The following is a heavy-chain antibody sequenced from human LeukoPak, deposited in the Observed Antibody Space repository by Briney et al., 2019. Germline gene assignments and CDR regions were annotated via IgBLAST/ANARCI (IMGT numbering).Heavy chain of an antibody. D-gene: IGHD3-22*01. CDR3: ARASKRYYYDSSGYYPNWFDP. J-gene: IGHJ5*02. CDR2: IYYSGRT. CDR1: GDSISSSGYY. V-gene: IGHV4-39*07. Sequence: SETLSLTCTVSGDSISSSGYYWGWIRQTPGKGLEWIGSIYYSGRTYYNPSLKSRVTISVDTSKNQFSLKRSSVTAADTAVYYCARASKRYYYDSSGYYPNWFDPWGQGTLVTVSS.